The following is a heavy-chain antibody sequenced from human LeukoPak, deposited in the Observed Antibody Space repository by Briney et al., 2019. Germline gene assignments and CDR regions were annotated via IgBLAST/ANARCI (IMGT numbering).Heavy chain of an antibody. CDR2: INSDGSST. J-gene: IGHJ5*02. CDR3: ARDDVPAAPLKFDP. CDR1: GFTFSRYW. Sequence: GGSLRLSCAASGFTFSRYWMHWVREAPGKGLVWVSRINSDGSSTSYADSVKGRFTIFRDNAKNTLYLQMDSLRAEDTAVYYCARDDVPAAPLKFDPWGQGTLVSVSS. V-gene: IGHV3-74*01. D-gene: IGHD2-2*01.